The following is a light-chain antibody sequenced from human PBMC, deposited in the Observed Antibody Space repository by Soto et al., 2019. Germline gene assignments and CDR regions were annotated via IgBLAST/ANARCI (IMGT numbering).Light chain of an antibody. CDR2: AAS. Sequence: AIQMTQSPSSLSSSVGDRVTITCRASQGIRNDLGWYQQKPGKAPKLLIYAASRLQSGVPSRFSGSGSGTDITLTSSRLQHEDFATYYCLQDYNSPRTFGQGTKVEIK. CDR3: LQDYNSPRT. CDR1: QGIRND. V-gene: IGKV1-6*01. J-gene: IGKJ1*01.